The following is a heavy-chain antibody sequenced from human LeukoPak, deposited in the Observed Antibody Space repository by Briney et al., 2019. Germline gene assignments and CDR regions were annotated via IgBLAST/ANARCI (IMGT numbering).Heavy chain of an antibody. D-gene: IGHD6-13*01. CDR3: AREIAAAAAWFDP. J-gene: IGHJ5*02. CDR1: GGTFSSYA. CDR2: IIPTFGTA. V-gene: IGHV1-69*06. Sequence: GASVKVSCKASGGTFSSYAISWVRQAPGQGLEWMGGIIPTFGTANYAQKFQGRVTITADKSTSTAYMELSSLRSEDTAVYYCAREIAAAAAWFDPWGQGTLVTVSS.